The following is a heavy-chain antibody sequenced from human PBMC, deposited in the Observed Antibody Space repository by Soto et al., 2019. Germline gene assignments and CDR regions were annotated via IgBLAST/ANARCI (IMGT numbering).Heavy chain of an antibody. CDR3: ARGESIAAAANWFDP. D-gene: IGHD6-13*01. Sequence: XCASSARTFSGYGMHWVRQAPGKGLEWVAVIWYDGSNKYYADSVKGRFTISRDNSKNTLYLQMNSLRAEDTAVYYCARGESIAAAANWFDPWGQGTLVTVSS. V-gene: IGHV3-33*01. CDR1: ARTFSGYG. J-gene: IGHJ5*02. CDR2: IWYDGSNK.